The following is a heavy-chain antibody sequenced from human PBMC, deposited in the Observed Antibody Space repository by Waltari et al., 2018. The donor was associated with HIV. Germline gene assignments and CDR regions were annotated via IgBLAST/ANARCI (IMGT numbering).Heavy chain of an antibody. CDR3: ARVVGGAHYSSSSWYFFDY. Sequence: EVQLVESGGGLVQPGGSLRLSCAASGFTFSDNYMDWVRQAPGKGLEWVGRMRNKANGYTTDYAASLKGRFTISRDDSKKSRYLQMNSLKTEDTAVYYCARVVGGAHYSSSSWYFFDYWGQGTLVTVSS. J-gene: IGHJ4*02. V-gene: IGHV3-72*01. CDR2: MRNKANGYTT. CDR1: GFTFSDNY. D-gene: IGHD6-13*01.